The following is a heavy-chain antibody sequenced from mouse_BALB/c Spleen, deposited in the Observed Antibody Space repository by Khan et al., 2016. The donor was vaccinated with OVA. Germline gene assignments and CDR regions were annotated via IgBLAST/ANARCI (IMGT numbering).Heavy chain of an antibody. Sequence: EVQLQESGPGLVKPSQSLSLTCTVTGYSITSDYAWNWIRQFPGNKLEWMGYISYSGNIHYKPSLKSRISITRDTSKNQFFLQLNSVTTEDTATYYCARIYGGDFDYWGQGTTLTVSS. D-gene: IGHD1-1*01. CDR2: ISYSGNI. CDR1: GYSITSDYA. V-gene: IGHV3-2*02. CDR3: ARIYGGDFDY. J-gene: IGHJ2*01.